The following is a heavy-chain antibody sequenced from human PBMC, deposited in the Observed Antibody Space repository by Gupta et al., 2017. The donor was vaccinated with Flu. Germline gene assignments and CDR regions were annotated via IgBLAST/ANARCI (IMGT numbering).Heavy chain of an antibody. CDR3: ARADGSSWYSYYYYGMDV. D-gene: IGHD6-13*01. V-gene: IGHV3-33*01. CDR1: GFTFSSYG. CDR2: IWYDGSNK. Sequence: QVQPVESGGGVVQPGRSLRLSSAASGFTFSSYGMRWVRQAPGKGLEWVAVIWYDGSNKYYADSVKGRVTISRDNSKNTLYLQMNSLSAEDTAVYYCARADGSSWYSYYYYGMDVWGQGTTVTVSS. J-gene: IGHJ6*02.